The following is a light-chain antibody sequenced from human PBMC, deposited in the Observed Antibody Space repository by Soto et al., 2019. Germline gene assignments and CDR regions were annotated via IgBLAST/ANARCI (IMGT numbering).Light chain of an antibody. V-gene: IGLV2-23*01. CDR2: EGS. J-gene: IGLJ1*01. CDR1: SSDVGSYKF. CDR3: CSYAGSSTWV. Sequence: QSALTQPASVSGSPGQSITISCTETSSDVGSYKFVSWYQQHPGKAPKLMIYEGSKRPSGVSNRFSGSKSGNTASLTISGLQAEDEADYYCCSYAGSSTWVFGTGTKLTVL.